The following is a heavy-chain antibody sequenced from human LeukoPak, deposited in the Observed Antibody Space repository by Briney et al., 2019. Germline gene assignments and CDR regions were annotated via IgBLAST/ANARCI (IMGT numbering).Heavy chain of an antibody. CDR1: GFTSSSYG. D-gene: IGHD3-10*01. J-gene: IGHJ6*02. CDR3: AEDMRGGELLHGMDV. Sequence: GGSLRLSCAASGFTSSSYGMHWVRQAPGKGLEWVAVISYDGSNKYYADSVKGRFTISRDNSKNTLYLQMNSLRAEDTAVYYCAEDMRGGELLHGMDVWGQGTTVTVPS. V-gene: IGHV3-30*18. CDR2: ISYDGSNK.